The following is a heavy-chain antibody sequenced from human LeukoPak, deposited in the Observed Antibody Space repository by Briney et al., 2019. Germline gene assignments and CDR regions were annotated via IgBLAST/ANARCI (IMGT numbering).Heavy chain of an antibody. CDR1: GFTFSSYG. Sequence: GGSLRLSCAASGFTFSSYGMTWVRQAPGKGLEWVSYISSSSSTIYYADSVKGRFTISRDNAKNSLYLQLNSLRAEDTAVYYCAKDGTSITMIVVVIQFDYWGQGTLVTVSS. CDR3: AKDGTSITMIVVVIQFDY. V-gene: IGHV3-48*01. D-gene: IGHD3-22*01. J-gene: IGHJ4*02. CDR2: ISSSSSTI.